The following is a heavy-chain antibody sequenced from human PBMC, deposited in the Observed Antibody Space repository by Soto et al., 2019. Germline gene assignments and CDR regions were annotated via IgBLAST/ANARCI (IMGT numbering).Heavy chain of an antibody. CDR3: AKDHYSGSGSYTYYHFNYGMDV. CDR2: ISGNGEIT. Sequence: EVQLLESGGGLENPGGSLRLSCAASGFTFSDYAMSWVRQASGKGLEWVSTISGNGEITYYADSVKGRFTISRDSSKNSLFLQMSGLRAEDTAVYFCAKDHYSGSGSYTYYHFNYGMDVWGQGTTVTVSS. J-gene: IGHJ6*02. CDR1: GFTFSDYA. D-gene: IGHD3-10*01. V-gene: IGHV3-23*01.